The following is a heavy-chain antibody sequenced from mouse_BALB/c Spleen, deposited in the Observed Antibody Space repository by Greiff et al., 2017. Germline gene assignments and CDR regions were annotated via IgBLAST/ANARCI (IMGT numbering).Heavy chain of an antibody. CDR1: GFTFSSYG. J-gene: IGHJ2*01. CDR2: ISSGGSYT. Sequence: QLVESGGDLVKPGGSLKLSCAASGFTFSSYGMSWVRQTPDKRLEWVATISSGGSYTYYPDSVKGRFTISRDNAKNTLYLQMSSLKSEDTAMYYCARGEYDRYYFDYGGQGTTLTVSS. D-gene: IGHD2-14*01. CDR3: ARGEYDRYYFDY. V-gene: IGHV5-6*01.